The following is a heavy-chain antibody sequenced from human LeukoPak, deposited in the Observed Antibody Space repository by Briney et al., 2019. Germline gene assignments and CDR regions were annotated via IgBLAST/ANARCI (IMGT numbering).Heavy chain of an antibody. CDR1: GFTFSSYW. CDR2: IKQDGSEK. D-gene: IGHD2-15*01. CDR3: ARGGAPDY. J-gene: IGHJ4*02. Sequence: GGSLRLSCAASGFTFSSYWMSWVRQAPGKGLEWVANIKQDGSEKYYVDSVKGRFTIPRDNPKNSVSLQMTSLGADDGGLYYCARGGAPDYWGRGTLVTVAS. V-gene: IGHV3-7*01.